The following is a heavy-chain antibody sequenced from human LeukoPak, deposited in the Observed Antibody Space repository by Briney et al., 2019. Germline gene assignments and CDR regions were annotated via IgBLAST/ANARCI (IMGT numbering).Heavy chain of an antibody. CDR2: ISPRDTYI. Sequence: GGSLRLSCAASGFTFSDYYMTWIRQSPGRGLEWLSYISPRDTYINYADSVKGRFTISRDDATHSLYLQMNSLRDEDTAVYYCTRDPRVVDVWGQGTRVTVSS. J-gene: IGHJ3*01. V-gene: IGHV3-11*01. CDR1: GFTFSDYY. CDR3: TRDPRVVDV.